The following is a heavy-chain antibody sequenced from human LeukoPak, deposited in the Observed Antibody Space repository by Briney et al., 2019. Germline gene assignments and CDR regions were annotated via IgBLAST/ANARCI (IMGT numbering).Heavy chain of an antibody. V-gene: IGHV3-23*01. J-gene: IGHJ3*02. CDR1: GFTFSSYG. D-gene: IGHD3-22*01. CDR2: ISGSGGST. Sequence: GGTLRLSCAASGFTFSSYGMSWVRQAPGKGLEWVSAISGSGGSTYYADSVKGRFTISRDNSKNTLYLQMNSLRAEDTAVYYCAKDKASSGYYSDAFDIWGQGTMVTVSS. CDR3: AKDKASSGYYSDAFDI.